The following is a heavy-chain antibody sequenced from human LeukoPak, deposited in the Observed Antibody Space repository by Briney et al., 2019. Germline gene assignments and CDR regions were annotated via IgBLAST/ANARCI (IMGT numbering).Heavy chain of an antibody. CDR2: IWYDGSNK. V-gene: IGHV3-33*01. J-gene: IGHJ4*02. CDR1: GFTFSSYG. CDR3: ARGLFKGVGARTSVFDY. Sequence: GGSLRLSCAASGFTFSSYGMHWVRQAPGKGLEWVAVIWYDGSNKYYADSVKGRFTISRDNSKNTLYLQMNSLRAEDTAVHYCARGLFKGVGARTSVFDYWGQGTLVTDSS. D-gene: IGHD1-26*01.